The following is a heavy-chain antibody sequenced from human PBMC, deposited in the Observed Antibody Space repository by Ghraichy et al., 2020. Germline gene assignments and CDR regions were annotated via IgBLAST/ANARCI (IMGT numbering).Heavy chain of an antibody. CDR1: GFTFSSFW. CDR2: IKQDGSTK. D-gene: IGHD2-21*02. V-gene: IGHV3-7*04. Sequence: GSLRLSCAASGFTFSSFWMGWVRQAPGKGLEWVASIKQDGSTKYYVDSVRGRFTISRDNAKNSLYLQMNSLRAEDTAVYYCARASYCGGDCYYYFDYWGQGTQVTASS. CDR3: ARASYCGGDCYYYFDY. J-gene: IGHJ4*02.